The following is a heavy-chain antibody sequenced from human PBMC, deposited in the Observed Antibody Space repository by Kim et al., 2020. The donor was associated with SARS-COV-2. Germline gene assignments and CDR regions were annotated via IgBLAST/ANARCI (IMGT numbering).Heavy chain of an antibody. J-gene: IGHJ6*02. D-gene: IGHD3-10*01. CDR2: IYYSGST. Sequence: SETLSLTCIVSGGSVSSGSYYWSWMRQPPGKGLEWIGYIYYSGSTNYNPSLKSRVTISVDTSKNQFSLKLSSVTAADTAVYYCARDQEWFGELLGDYYYYGMDVWGQGTTVTVSS. V-gene: IGHV4-61*01. CDR1: GGSVSSGSYY. CDR3: ARDQEWFGELLGDYYYYGMDV.